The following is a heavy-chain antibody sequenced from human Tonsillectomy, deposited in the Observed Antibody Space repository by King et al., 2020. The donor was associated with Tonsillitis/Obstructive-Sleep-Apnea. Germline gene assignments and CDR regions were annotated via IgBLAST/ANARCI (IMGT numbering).Heavy chain of an antibody. J-gene: IGHJ3*02. V-gene: IGHV3-23*04. CDR1: GFTFSIYA. CDR3: AKDRFGVVADAFDI. Sequence: VQLVESGGGLVQPGGSLRLSCAASGFTFSIYAMSWVRQAPGKGLGWVSAISGRGGITYYADSVKGRFTLTSYNSKNTLFLLMNSLRAEDTAVYYCAKDRFGVVADAFDIWGQGTMVTVSS. D-gene: IGHD3-3*01. CDR2: ISGRGGIT.